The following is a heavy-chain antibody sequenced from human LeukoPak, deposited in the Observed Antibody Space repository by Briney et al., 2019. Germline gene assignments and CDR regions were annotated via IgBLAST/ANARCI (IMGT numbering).Heavy chain of an antibody. D-gene: IGHD3-22*01. CDR1: GGSISSGSYY. Sequence: TPSQTLSLTCTVSGGSISSGSYYWSWIRQPAGKGLEWIGRIYTSGSTNYNPSLKSRVTISVDTSKNQFSLKLSPVTAADTAVYYCAREAGYYYDSTGRRSDYWGPRTLVTVSS. J-gene: IGHJ4*02. CDR2: IYTSGST. V-gene: IGHV4-61*02. CDR3: AREAGYYYDSTGRRSDY.